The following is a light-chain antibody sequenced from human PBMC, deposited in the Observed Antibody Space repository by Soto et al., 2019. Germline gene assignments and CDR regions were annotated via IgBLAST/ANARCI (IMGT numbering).Light chain of an antibody. CDR3: QQYGGSPFT. CDR1: QIVSSTY. J-gene: IGKJ3*01. CDR2: GAS. Sequence: EIVLTQSPGPLSLSPGEIATLSCRANQIVSSTYLAWFPQKPGQAPRLLIYGASSRATGIPDRFSGSGSGTDFTLTISRLDPEDFAVYYCQQYGGSPFTFGPGTKVDIK. V-gene: IGKV3-20*01.